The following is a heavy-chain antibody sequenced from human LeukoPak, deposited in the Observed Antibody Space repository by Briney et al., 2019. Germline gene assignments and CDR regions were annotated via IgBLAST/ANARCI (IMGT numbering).Heavy chain of an antibody. CDR2: IYSGGNT. Sequence: GGSLRLSCAASGFTFSNNYMSWVRQAPGKGLEWVSVIYSGGNTYYADSVKGRFTVSRDNSKNTLYLQMNSLRAEDTAVYYCVRDSGYGYFDYWGQGTLVTVSS. V-gene: IGHV3-53*01. D-gene: IGHD5-12*01. CDR3: VRDSGYGYFDY. J-gene: IGHJ4*02. CDR1: GFTFSNNY.